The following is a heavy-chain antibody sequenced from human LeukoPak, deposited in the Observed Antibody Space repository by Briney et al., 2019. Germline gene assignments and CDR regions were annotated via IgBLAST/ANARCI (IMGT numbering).Heavy chain of an antibody. CDR3: ARGPAAGTSISNY. V-gene: IGHV1-69*04. Sequence: SVKVSCKASGGTFSSYAISWVRQAPGQGLEWMGRIIPILGIANYAQKFQGRVTITADKSTSTAYMELSSLRSDDTAVYYCARGPAAGTSISNYWGQGTLVTVSS. CDR2: IIPILGIA. J-gene: IGHJ4*02. CDR1: GGTFSSYA. D-gene: IGHD6-13*01.